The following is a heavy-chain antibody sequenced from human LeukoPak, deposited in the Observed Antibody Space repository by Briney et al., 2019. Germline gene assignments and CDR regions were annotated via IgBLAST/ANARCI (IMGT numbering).Heavy chain of an antibody. CDR3: AKAVADLKYSSSGFDY. CDR2: IYSGGST. J-gene: IGHJ4*02. D-gene: IGHD6-13*01. Sequence: GGSLRLSCAASGFTVSNNYMSWVRQAPGKGLEWVSVIYSGGSTYYADSVKGRFTISRDNSKNTLYLQMNSLRAEDTAVYYSAKAVADLKYSSSGFDYWGQGTLVTVSS. CDR1: GFTVSNNY. V-gene: IGHV3-53*01.